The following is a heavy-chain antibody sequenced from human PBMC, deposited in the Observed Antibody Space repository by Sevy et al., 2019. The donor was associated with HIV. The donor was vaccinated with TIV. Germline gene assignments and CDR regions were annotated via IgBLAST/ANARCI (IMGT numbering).Heavy chain of an antibody. CDR1: GYSISSGYY. CDR3: AREDSSTWCFHF. Sequence: SETLSLTCTVSGYSISSGYYWGWIRQPPGKGLEWIGSIYHSGSTYYNPSLKSRVTISVDTSKNQFSLKLSSVTAADTAVYYCAREDSSTWCFHFWGQGTLVTVSS. CDR2: IYHSGST. V-gene: IGHV4-38-2*02. J-gene: IGHJ4*02. D-gene: IGHD6-13*01.